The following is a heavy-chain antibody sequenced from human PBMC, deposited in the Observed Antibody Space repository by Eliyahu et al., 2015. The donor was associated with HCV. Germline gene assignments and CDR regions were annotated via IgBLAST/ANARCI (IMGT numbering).Heavy chain of an antibody. CDR1: GGTFASYT. J-gene: IGHJ5*02. Sequence: VVERTGSSVRVSCKASGGTFASYTISWVRQAPGQRFEWLGGIVPVFGTANYAQKFQGRVTITADEPTNTAYLELRSLRSEDTAVYYCALEGGSSGPRWFDPWGQGTLVTVSS. D-gene: IGHD3-22*01. V-gene: IGHV1-69*01. CDR2: IVPVFGTA. CDR3: ALEGGSSGPRWFDP.